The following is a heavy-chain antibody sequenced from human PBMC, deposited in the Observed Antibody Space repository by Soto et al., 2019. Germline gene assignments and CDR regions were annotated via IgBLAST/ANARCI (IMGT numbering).Heavy chain of an antibody. Sequence: GGSLRLSCAASGFTFSSYGMHWVRQAPGKGLEWVAVIWYDGSNKYYADSVKGRFTISRDNSKNTLYLQMNSLRAEDTAVYYCARDILEHRRPLVVPAALPDYWGQGTLVTVSS. CDR1: GFTFSSYG. D-gene: IGHD2-2*01. V-gene: IGHV3-33*01. CDR2: IWYDGSNK. CDR3: ARDILEHRRPLVVPAALPDY. J-gene: IGHJ4*02.